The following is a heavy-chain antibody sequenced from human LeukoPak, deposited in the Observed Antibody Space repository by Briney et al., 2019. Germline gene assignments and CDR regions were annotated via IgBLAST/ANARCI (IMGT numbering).Heavy chain of an antibody. CDR1: GFTFSSYS. CDR2: ISGSGGST. V-gene: IGHV3-23*01. CDR3: AKDSRSGYYYYFDY. D-gene: IGHD3-3*01. Sequence: GGSLRLSCAASGFTFSSYSMNWVRQAPGKGLEWVSAISGSGGSTYYADSVKGRFTISRDNSKNTLYLQMNSLRAEDTAVYYCAKDSRSGYYYYFDYWGQETLVTVSS. J-gene: IGHJ4*02.